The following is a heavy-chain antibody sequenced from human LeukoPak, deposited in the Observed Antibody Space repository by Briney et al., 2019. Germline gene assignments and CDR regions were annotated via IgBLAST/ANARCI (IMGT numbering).Heavy chain of an antibody. CDR3: AKDGDKYSSSWYGRDWFDP. Sequence: GGSLRLSCAASGFTFSSYGMHWVRQAPGKGLEWVAVIWYDGSNKYYADSVKGRFTISRDNSKNTLYLQMNSLRAEDTALYYCAKDGDKYSSSWYGRDWFDPWGQGTLVTVSS. J-gene: IGHJ5*02. D-gene: IGHD6-13*01. V-gene: IGHV3-30*02. CDR2: IWYDGSNK. CDR1: GFTFSSYG.